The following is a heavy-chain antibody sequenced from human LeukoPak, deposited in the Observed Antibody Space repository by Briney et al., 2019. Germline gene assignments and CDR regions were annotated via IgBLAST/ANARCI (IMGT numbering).Heavy chain of an antibody. Sequence: GGSLRLSCSASGFTFSSYAMHWVRQAPGKGLEYVSAISSNGGSTYYADSVKGRFTISRDNSKNTLYLQMNSLRAEDTAVYYCARDIAVAGLYYYYYGMDVWGQGTTVTVSS. V-gene: IGHV3-64*04. J-gene: IGHJ6*02. CDR1: GFTFSSYA. D-gene: IGHD6-19*01. CDR2: ISSNGGST. CDR3: ARDIAVAGLYYYYYGMDV.